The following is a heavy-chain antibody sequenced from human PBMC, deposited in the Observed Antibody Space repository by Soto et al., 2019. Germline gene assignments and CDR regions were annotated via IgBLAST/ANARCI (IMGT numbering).Heavy chain of an antibody. J-gene: IGHJ6*02. CDR2: ISYDGSNK. V-gene: IGHV3-30-3*01. D-gene: IGHD6-19*01. Sequence: PGGSLRLSCAASGFTFSSYAMHWVRQAPGKGLEWVAVISYDGSNKYYADSVKGRFTISRDNSKNTLYLQMNSLRAEDTAVYYCARDPPYSSGWYVGYYYGMDVWGQGTTVTVSS. CDR3: ARDPPYSSGWYVGYYYGMDV. CDR1: GFTFSSYA.